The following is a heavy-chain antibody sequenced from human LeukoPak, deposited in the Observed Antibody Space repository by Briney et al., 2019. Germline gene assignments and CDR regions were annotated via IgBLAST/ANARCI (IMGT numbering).Heavy chain of an antibody. V-gene: IGHV3-30*02. J-gene: IGHJ4*02. CDR3: AKDRGARSSSWYFDY. CDR2: IRYDGSNK. Sequence: GGSLRLSCAASGFTFSSYGMHWVRQAPGKGLEWLAFIRYDGSNKYYADSVKGRFTISRDNSKNTLYLQMNSLRAEDTAVYYCAKDRGARSSSWYFDYWGQGTLVTVSS. CDR1: GFTFSSYG. D-gene: IGHD6-13*01.